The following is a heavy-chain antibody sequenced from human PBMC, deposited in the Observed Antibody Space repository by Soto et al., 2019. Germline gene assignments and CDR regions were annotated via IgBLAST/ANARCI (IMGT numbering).Heavy chain of an antibody. V-gene: IGHV3-23*01. CDR3: VRAWAGY. D-gene: IGHD6-19*01. CDR2: ISGSGGST. J-gene: IGHJ4*02. Sequence: PGGSLRLSCAASGFTFSSYAMSWVRQAPGKGLEWVSAISGSGGSTYYADSVKGRFTVSRDNAKNTLYLQMDSLRAEDTAVYYCVRAWAGYWGQGTLVTVSS. CDR1: GFTFSSYA.